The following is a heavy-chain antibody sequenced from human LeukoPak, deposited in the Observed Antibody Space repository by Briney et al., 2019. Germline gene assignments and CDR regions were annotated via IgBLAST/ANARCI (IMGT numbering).Heavy chain of an antibody. D-gene: IGHD4-11*01. J-gene: IGHJ5*02. Sequence: GGSLRVSCAVSGFTFSSYTMKWVRQAPGKGLEGVSSITGSSTYIYYADSVKGRFTISRDNAKNSLYLQMNNLGAEDTAVYYCATDLTVTSTCWFDLWGQGTLVTVSS. CDR1: GFTFSSYT. CDR3: ATDLTVTSTCWFDL. CDR2: ITGSSTYI. V-gene: IGHV3-21*01.